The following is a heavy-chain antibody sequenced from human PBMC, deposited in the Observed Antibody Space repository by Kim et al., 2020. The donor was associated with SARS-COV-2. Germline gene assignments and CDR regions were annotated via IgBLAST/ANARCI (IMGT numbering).Heavy chain of an antibody. CDR2: ISYSGRTV. Sequence: GGSLRLSCGVSGFTFSDFYMSWIRQAPGKGLEWISYISYSGRTVYYADSVKGRFTISRDNVKNSLYLQMNNLRVDDTALYYWVRESDEYCSSVSCPFDSWGQGTLVTVSS. D-gene: IGHD2-2*01. J-gene: IGHJ4*02. CDR3: VRESDEYCSSVSCPFDS. V-gene: IGHV3-11*04. CDR1: GFTFSDFY.